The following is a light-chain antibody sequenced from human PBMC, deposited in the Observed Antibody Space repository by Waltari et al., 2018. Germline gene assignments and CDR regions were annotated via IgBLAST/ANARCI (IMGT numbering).Light chain of an antibody. CDR1: SSDV. CDR2: EVS. J-gene: IGLJ1*01. CDR3: SSYASTGP. V-gene: IGLV2-14*01. Sequence: QSALTQPASVSGSPGQSITISCTGTSSDVSWYHQHPGKAPKLMIYEVSNRPSGISTRFSGSKSGSTAPRTISGLQPEDEADYYCSSYASTGPFGTGTKVTVL.